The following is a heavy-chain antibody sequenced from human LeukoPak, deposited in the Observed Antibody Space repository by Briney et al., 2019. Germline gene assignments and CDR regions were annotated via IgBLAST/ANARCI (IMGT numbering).Heavy chain of an antibody. CDR3: ARVEDNLAGPRGGAYFDY. D-gene: IGHD1-1*01. CDR1: GGSISSYY. CDR2: IYYSGST. J-gene: IGHJ4*02. Sequence: PSETLSLTCTVSGGSISSYYWSWIRQPPEKGLEWIGYIYYSGSTNYNPSLKSRVTISVDTSMNQFSLKLSSVTAADTAVYYCARVEDNLAGPRGGAYFDYWGQGTLVTVSS. V-gene: IGHV4-59*01.